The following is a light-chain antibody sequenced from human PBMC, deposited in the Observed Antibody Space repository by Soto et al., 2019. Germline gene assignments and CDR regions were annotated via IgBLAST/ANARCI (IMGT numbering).Light chain of an antibody. CDR1: SSDVGGYNY. J-gene: IGLJ1*01. CDR2: EVS. V-gene: IGLV2-14*01. CDR3: TSYTSYSTLDV. Sequence: QSVLTQPASVSGSPGQSITISCTGTSSDVGGYNYVSWYQQHPDKAPKLMIYEVSNRPSGVSNRFSGSKSGHTASLTISGLQSEDEADYFCTSYTSYSTLDVFGTGTKVNV.